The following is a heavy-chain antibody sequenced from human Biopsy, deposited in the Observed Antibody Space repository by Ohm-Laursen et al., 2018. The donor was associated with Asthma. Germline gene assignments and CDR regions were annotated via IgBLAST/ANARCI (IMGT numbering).Heavy chain of an antibody. CDR3: ARAVDYSHYYGIDV. Sequence: ASVKVSCKASGYTFNSAGITWVRQAPGQGLEWMGWISVYNGNTKVAQKLQDRVTMITDTSTITAYMELRSLRSDDTAVYFCARAVDYSHYYGIDVWGQGTAVTVS. CDR1: GYTFNSAG. D-gene: IGHD3-10*01. CDR2: ISVYNGNT. V-gene: IGHV1-18*01. J-gene: IGHJ6*02.